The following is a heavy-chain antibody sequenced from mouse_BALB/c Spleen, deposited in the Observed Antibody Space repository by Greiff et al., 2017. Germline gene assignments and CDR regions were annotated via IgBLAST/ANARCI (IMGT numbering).Heavy chain of an antibody. CDR1: GFNIKDTY. V-gene: IGHV14-3*02. Sequence: EVQGVESGAELVKPGASVKLSCTASGFNIKDTYMHWVKQRPEQGLEWIGRIDPANGNTKYDPKFQGKATITADTSSNTAYLQLSSLTSEDTAVYYCARMAGGYGVDYWGQGTSVTVSS. D-gene: IGHD1-1*02. CDR2: IDPANGNT. J-gene: IGHJ4*01. CDR3: ARMAGGYGVDY.